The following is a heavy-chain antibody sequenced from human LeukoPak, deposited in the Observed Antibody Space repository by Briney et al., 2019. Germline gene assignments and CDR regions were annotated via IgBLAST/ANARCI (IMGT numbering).Heavy chain of an antibody. Sequence: SETLSLTCTVSGYSISSGYYWGWIRQPPGKGLEWIGSIYHSGSTNYNPSLKSRVTISVDTSKNQFSLKLSSVTAADTAVYYCARRRCCSSSWYYYYYYMDVWGKGTTVTVSS. CDR3: ARRRCCSSSWYYYYYYMDV. CDR2: IYHSGST. D-gene: IGHD6-13*01. CDR1: GYSISSGYY. V-gene: IGHV4-38-2*02. J-gene: IGHJ6*03.